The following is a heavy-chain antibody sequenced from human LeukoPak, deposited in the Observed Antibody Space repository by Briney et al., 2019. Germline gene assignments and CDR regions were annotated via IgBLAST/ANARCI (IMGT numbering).Heavy chain of an antibody. Sequence: GGSLRLSCAASGFTFNTYAMSWVRQAPGKGLEWVSGITSGANTYYADSVKGRFTISRDNAKNSLYLQMSSLRAEDTALYYCAKAMPGEDFDYWGQGTLVTVSS. CDR1: GFTFNTYA. J-gene: IGHJ4*02. CDR2: ITSGANT. CDR3: AKAMPGEDFDY. V-gene: IGHV3-23*01. D-gene: IGHD2-2*01.